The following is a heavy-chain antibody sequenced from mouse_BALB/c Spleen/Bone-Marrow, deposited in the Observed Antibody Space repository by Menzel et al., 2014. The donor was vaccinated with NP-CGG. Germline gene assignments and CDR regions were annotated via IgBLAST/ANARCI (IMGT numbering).Heavy chain of an antibody. D-gene: IGHD2-3*01. CDR1: GFTFTDYY. CDR3: ARGGNDLDY. J-gene: IGHJ2*01. Sequence: EVKLMESGGGLVQPGGSLRLSCATSGFTFTDYYMSWVRQPPGKALEWLGFIRNKANGYTTEYSASVKGRFTISRDNSQSILYLQMNTLRAEDSATYYCARGGNDLDYWGQGTTLPVSS. V-gene: IGHV7-3*02. CDR2: IRNKANGYTT.